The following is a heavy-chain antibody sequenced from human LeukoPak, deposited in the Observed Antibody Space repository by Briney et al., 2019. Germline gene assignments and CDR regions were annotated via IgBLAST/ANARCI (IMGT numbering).Heavy chain of an antibody. CDR1: GGTFSSYA. J-gene: IGHJ3*02. CDR3: AREVYPYDAFDI. CDR2: IIPIFGTA. Sequence: GASVKVSCKASGGTFSSYAISWVRQAPGQGLEWMGGIIPIFGTANYAQKFQGRVTITADESTSTAYMELSSLRSDDTAVYYCAREVYPYDAFDIWGQGTMVTVSS. D-gene: IGHD1-14*01. V-gene: IGHV1-69*13.